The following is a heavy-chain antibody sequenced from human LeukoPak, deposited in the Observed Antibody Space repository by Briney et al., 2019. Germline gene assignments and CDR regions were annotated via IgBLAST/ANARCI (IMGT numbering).Heavy chain of an antibody. V-gene: IGHV4-61*02. CDR1: GGSISSGSYY. CDR3: ARRLPQSGYPFDY. J-gene: IGHJ4*02. D-gene: IGHD3-22*01. Sequence: KASQTLSLTCTVSGGSISSGSYYWSWIRQPAGKGLEWIGRIYTSGSTNYNPSLKSRVTISVDTSKNQFSLKLSSVTAADTAVYYCARRLPQSGYPFDYWGQGTLVTVSS. CDR2: IYTSGST.